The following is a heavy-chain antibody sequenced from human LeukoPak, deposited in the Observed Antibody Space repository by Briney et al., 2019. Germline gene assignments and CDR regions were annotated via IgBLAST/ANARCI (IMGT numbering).Heavy chain of an antibody. D-gene: IGHD6-6*01. Sequence: SQTLSLTCAISGDSFSSNSAAWNWIRQSPSRGLEWLGRTYYRSKWYNDYAVSVKSRITINPDTSKNQFSLQLNSVTPEDTAVYYCARGAIAARRYYYYYMDVWGKGTTVTVSS. J-gene: IGHJ6*03. V-gene: IGHV6-1*01. CDR2: TYYRSKWYN. CDR3: ARGAIAARRYYYYYMDV. CDR1: GDSFSSNSAA.